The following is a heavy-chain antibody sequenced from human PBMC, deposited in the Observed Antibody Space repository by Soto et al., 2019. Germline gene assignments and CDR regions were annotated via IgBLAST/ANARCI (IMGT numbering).Heavy chain of an antibody. V-gene: IGHV1-18*01. D-gene: IGHD2-2*01. J-gene: IGHJ4*02. Sequence: GASVKVSCKASGYTFTSYGISWMRQAPGQGLEWMGWNSAYNGNTNYAQKLQGRVTMTTDTSTSTAYMELRSLRSDDTAVYYCARGLLGYCSSTSCYLIDGFDYWGQGTLVTVSS. CDR2: NSAYNGNT. CDR3: ARGLLGYCSSTSCYLIDGFDY. CDR1: GYTFTSYG.